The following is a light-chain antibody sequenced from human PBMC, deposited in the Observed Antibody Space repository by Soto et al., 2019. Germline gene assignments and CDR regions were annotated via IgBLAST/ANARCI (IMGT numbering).Light chain of an antibody. CDR2: LNSDGSH. J-gene: IGLJ2*01. CDR1: SGHSSYA. Sequence: QLVLTQSPSASASLGASVKLTCTLSSGHSSYAIAWHQQQPEKGPRYLMNLNSDGSHSKGDGIPDRFSGSSSGAERYLTISSLPSEDEADYYCQTWGTGMGVFGGGTKLTVL. CDR3: QTWGTGMGV. V-gene: IGLV4-69*02.